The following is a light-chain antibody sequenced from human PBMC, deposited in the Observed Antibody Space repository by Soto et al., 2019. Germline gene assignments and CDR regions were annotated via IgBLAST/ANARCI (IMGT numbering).Light chain of an antibody. CDR3: QVWDSSTVV. CDR1: NIGSKN. CDR2: RDG. J-gene: IGLJ3*02. Sequence: SYELTQPLSVSVALGQTARITCGGNNIGSKNVHWYQQKPGQAPVLVIYRDGNRPSGIPERFSGSNSGNTATPTISRAQAGDEADYYCQVWDSSTVVFGGGTKLTVL. V-gene: IGLV3-9*01.